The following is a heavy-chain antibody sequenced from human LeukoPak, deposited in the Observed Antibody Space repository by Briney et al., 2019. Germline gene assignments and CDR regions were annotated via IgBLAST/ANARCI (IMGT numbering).Heavy chain of an antibody. J-gene: IGHJ6*02. CDR1: GFTFSSYG. V-gene: IGHV3-30*02. Sequence: TGGPLRLSCAASGFTFSSYGMHWVRQAPGKGLVWVAFIRYDGSNKYYADSVKGRFTISRDNSKNTLYLQMNSLRAEDTAVYYCAKAFALGNRYYDYAQGMDVWGQGTTVTVSS. CDR3: AKAFALGNRYYDYAQGMDV. D-gene: IGHD3-16*01. CDR2: IRYDGSNK.